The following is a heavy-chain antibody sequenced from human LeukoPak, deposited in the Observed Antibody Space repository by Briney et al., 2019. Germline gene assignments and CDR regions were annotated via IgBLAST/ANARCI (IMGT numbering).Heavy chain of an antibody. D-gene: IGHD6-13*01. CDR1: GFTFSSYA. Sequence: GGSLRLSCAASGFTFSSYAMHWVRQAPGKGLEWVAVIWYDGSNKYYADSVKGRFTISRDNSKNTLYLQMNSLRAEDTAVYYCAKDRNEYSSSWYQVDYWGQGTLVTVSS. CDR2: IWYDGSNK. J-gene: IGHJ4*02. V-gene: IGHV3-33*06. CDR3: AKDRNEYSSSWYQVDY.